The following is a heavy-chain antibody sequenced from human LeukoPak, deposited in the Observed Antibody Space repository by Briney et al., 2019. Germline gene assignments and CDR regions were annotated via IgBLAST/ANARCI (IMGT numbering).Heavy chain of an antibody. CDR3: ARVGTSIVFDY. Sequence: SETLSLTCTVSGGSISSSSYYWGWIRQPPGKGLEWIGSIYYSGSTYYNPSLKSRVTISVDTSKNQFSLKLSSVTAADTAVYYCARVGTSIVFDYWGQGTLDTVSS. CDR2: IYYSGST. V-gene: IGHV4-39*07. CDR1: GGSISSSSYY. J-gene: IGHJ4*02. D-gene: IGHD3-22*01.